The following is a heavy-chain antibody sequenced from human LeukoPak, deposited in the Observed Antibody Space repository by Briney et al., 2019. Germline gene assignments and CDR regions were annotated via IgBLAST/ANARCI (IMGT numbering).Heavy chain of an antibody. CDR1: GFTFSSYA. CDR3: AKAVSYNWNYSWFDP. V-gene: IGHV3-23*01. D-gene: IGHD1-7*01. J-gene: IGHJ5*02. CDR2: ISGSGGST. Sequence: GGSLRLSCAAAGFTFSSYAMSWVRQAPGKGLEWVSAISGSGGSTYYADSVKGRFTISRDNSKNTLYLQMNSLRAEDTAVYYCAKAVSYNWNYSWFDPWGQGTLVTVSS.